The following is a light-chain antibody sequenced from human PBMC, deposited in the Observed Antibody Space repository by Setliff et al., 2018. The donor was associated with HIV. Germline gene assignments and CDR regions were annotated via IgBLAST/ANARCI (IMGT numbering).Light chain of an antibody. Sequence: QSVLTQPPSASGSPGQSVTISCTGTSSDVGGYNYVSWYQQHPGKAPKLMIYEVSKRPSGVPDRFSGSKSGNTASLTVSGLQAEDEADYYCTSYAGSNNLGVLGTGTKV. CDR3: TSYAGSNNLGV. CDR1: SSDVGGYNY. J-gene: IGLJ1*01. CDR2: EVS. V-gene: IGLV2-8*01.